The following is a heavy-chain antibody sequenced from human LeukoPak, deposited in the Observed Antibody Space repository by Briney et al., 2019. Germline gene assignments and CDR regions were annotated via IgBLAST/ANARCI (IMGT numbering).Heavy chain of an antibody. CDR1: GGYLSSYY. CDR3: ARGRTSFDY. D-gene: IGHD4/OR15-4a*01. Sequence: DTLSLTRTVSGGYLSSYYWSWVRQPPGKGLEWIGYMSHSGSTNYSPSLKSRRTISLDTSKTQCSLKLTSVTAADTAVYYCARGRTSFDYWGQGTLVTVSS. J-gene: IGHJ4*02. CDR2: MSHSGST. V-gene: IGHV4-59*07.